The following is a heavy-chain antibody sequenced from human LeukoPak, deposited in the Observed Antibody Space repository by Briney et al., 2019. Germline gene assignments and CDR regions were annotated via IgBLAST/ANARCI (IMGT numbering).Heavy chain of an antibody. D-gene: IGHD5-12*01. CDR3: ARVSGFERKDSFSY. V-gene: IGHV1-8*01. CDR1: AYTFTSYD. J-gene: IGHJ4*02. Sequence: ASVKVSCKASAYTFTSYDINWVRQATGQGLEWMGWMNPNSGNTGYAQRFQGRVTMTRDNSISTAYTELSNLTSEDTAVYFCARVSGFERKDSFSYWGQGTLVTVSS. CDR2: MNPNSGNT.